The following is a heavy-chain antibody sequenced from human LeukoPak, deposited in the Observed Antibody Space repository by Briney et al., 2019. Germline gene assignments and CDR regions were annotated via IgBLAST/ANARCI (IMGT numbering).Heavy chain of an antibody. CDR3: ARDRGNSHFDY. V-gene: IGHV3-33*01. CDR1: RFTFSNYG. J-gene: IGHJ4*02. CDR2: IWFDGSNK. Sequence: GRSLRLSCSASRFTFSNYGMHWVRQAPGKGLQWVAFIWFDGSNKYYADSVKGRLTISRDNSKSTLYLQINSLRAEDTAVYYCARDRGNSHFDYWGQGTLVTVSS. D-gene: IGHD3-10*01.